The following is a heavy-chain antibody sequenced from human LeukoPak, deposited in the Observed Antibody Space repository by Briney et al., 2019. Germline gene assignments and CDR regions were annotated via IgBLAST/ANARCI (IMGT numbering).Heavy chain of an antibody. Sequence: SETLSLTYTVSGGSISSYYWSWIRQPPGKGLEWIGYIYYSGSTNYNPSLKSRVTISVDTSKNQFSLKLSSVTAADTAVYYCARASSYQAIDYWGQGTLVTVSS. CDR2: IYYSGST. D-gene: IGHD6-13*01. J-gene: IGHJ4*02. V-gene: IGHV4-59*01. CDR1: GGSISSYY. CDR3: ARASSYQAIDY.